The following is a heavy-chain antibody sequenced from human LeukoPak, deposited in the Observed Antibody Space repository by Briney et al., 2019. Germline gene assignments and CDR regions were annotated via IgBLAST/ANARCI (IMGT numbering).Heavy chain of an antibody. J-gene: IGHJ4*02. Sequence: GGSLRLSCAASGFTFDDYAMHWVRQAPGKGLEWVSGISWNSGSIGYADSVKGRFTISRDNSKNTVYLQISTLRTDDAAIYYCAKPYPTLTTSAVLDNWGQGTLVTVSS. CDR1: GFTFDDYA. CDR2: ISWNSGSI. CDR3: AKPYPTLTTSAVLDN. V-gene: IGHV3-9*01. D-gene: IGHD1-1*01.